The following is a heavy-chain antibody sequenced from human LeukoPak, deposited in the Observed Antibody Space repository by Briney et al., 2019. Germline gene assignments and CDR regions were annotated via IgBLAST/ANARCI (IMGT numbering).Heavy chain of an antibody. CDR3: ARDLPQWLNI. D-gene: IGHD6-19*01. CDR2: IYSGGST. J-gene: IGHJ3*02. V-gene: IGHV3-66*02. Sequence: PGGSLRLSCAASGFTFINAWMNWVRQAPGKGLEWVSVIYSGGSTYYADSVKGRFTISRDNSKNTLYLQMNSLRAEDTAVYYCARDLPQWLNIWGQGTMVTVSS. CDR1: GFTFINAW.